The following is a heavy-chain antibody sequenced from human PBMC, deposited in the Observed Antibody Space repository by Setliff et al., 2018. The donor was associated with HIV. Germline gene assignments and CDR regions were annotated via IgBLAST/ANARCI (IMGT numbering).Heavy chain of an antibody. CDR2: VNPTGRP. Sequence: SETLSLTCTVSGEPFNGFYWTWIRQPPGKGLEWIGDVNPTGRPNYSPSLKSRVTISVDTSKNQFSLKLTSVTATDTAVYYCARDRRDDYYLTAYFDSLGQGTLVTVSS. CDR1: GEPFNGFY. CDR3: ARDRRDDYYLTAYFDS. V-gene: IGHV4-34*01. J-gene: IGHJ4*02. D-gene: IGHD1-26*01.